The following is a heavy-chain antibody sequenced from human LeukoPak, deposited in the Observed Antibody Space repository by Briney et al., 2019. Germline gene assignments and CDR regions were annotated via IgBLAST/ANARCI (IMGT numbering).Heavy chain of an antibody. J-gene: IGHJ4*02. CDR2: INPSGGST. CDR3: ARRVGARYYFDY. V-gene: IGHV1-46*01. Sequence: ASVKVSCKASGYTFTSYYIHWVRQAPGQGLEWMGIINPSGGSTSYAQKFQGRVTMTRDTSTSTVYMELSSLRSDDTAVYYCARRVGARYYFDYWGQGTLVTVSS. D-gene: IGHD1-26*01. CDR1: GYTFTSYY.